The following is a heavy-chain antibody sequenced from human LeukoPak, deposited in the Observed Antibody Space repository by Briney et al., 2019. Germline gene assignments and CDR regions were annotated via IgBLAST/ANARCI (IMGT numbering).Heavy chain of an antibody. Sequence: SETLSLTCTVSGGSISDYPWNWIRQPAGKGLEWIGRIVTSGSTNYNPSLKSRVTMSLDPSKNQFSLKLSSLTAADTAVYYCARRYNSGNDDVFDIWGQGTLVAVSS. J-gene: IGHJ3*02. CDR2: IVTSGST. V-gene: IGHV4-4*07. CDR1: GGSISDYP. D-gene: IGHD1-1*01. CDR3: ARRYNSGNDDVFDI.